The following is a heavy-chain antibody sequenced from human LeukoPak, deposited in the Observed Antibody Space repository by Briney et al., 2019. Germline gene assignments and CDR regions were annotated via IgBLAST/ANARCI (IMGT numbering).Heavy chain of an antibody. V-gene: IGHV4-61*02. CDR2: IYTSGST. CDR1: GGSISSGSYY. CDR3: AREDASYGLDY. Sequence: SETLSLTCTVSGGSISSGSYYWSWIRQPAGKGLEWIGRIYTSGSTNYNPSLKSRVTISVDTSKNQFSLKLSSVTAADTAVYYCAREDASYGLDYWGQGTLVTVSS. J-gene: IGHJ4*02. D-gene: IGHD4/OR15-4a*01.